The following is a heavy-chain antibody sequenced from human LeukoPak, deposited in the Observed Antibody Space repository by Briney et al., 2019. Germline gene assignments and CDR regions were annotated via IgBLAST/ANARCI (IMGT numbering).Heavy chain of an antibody. V-gene: IGHV1-18*01. CDR1: GYTFPTYG. CDR2: ISSYNGDT. CDR3: LAGYLYFAY. J-gene: IGHJ4*02. Sequence: ASLKVSCKASGYTFPTYGLSWVRQAPGQGLEWMGWISSYNGDTNYTLKYQGRATMTTDTSTSTAYMELKTLTSDDTALYYCLAGYLYFAYWGQGTLVTVSS. D-gene: IGHD2-2*03.